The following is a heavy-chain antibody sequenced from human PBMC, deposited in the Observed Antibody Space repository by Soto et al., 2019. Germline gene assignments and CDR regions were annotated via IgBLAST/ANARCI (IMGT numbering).Heavy chain of an antibody. V-gene: IGHV3-30-3*01. CDR2: ISYDGSNK. CDR1: GFTFSSYA. D-gene: IGHD6-6*01. Sequence: ESGGGVVQPGRSLRLSCAASGFTFSSYAMHWVRQAPGKGLEWVAVISYDGSNKYYADSVKGRFTISRDNSKNTLYLQMNSLRAEDTAVYYCARDSSGEQLAPFDYWGQGTLVTVSS. J-gene: IGHJ4*02. CDR3: ARDSSGEQLAPFDY.